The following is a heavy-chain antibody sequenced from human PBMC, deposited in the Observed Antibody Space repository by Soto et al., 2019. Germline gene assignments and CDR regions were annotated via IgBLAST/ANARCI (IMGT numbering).Heavy chain of an antibody. J-gene: IGHJ4*02. V-gene: IGHV3-30*18. CDR1: GFTFSSYG. D-gene: IGHD3-3*01. CDR2: ISYDGSNK. Sequence: PGGSLRLSCAASGFTFSSYGMHWVRQAPGKGLEWVAVISYDGSNKYYADSVMGRFTISRDNSKNTLYLQMNSLRAEDTAVYYCAKLTIFGVVTDYWGQGTLVTVS. CDR3: AKLTIFGVVTDY.